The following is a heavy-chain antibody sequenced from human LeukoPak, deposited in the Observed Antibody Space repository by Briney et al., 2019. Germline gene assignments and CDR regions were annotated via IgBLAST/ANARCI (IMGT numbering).Heavy chain of an antibody. Sequence: GGSLRLSCAASGFTFSDSAMTWVRQAAGKGLDWVSSISGSADSTNYADSVKGRFTISRDNSKNTLYLQMNTLRAEDTAIYYCAKDGYSSAWYSNYWGQGTLVTVSS. CDR3: AKDGYSSAWYSNY. CDR1: GFTFSDSA. J-gene: IGHJ4*02. CDR2: ISGSADST. D-gene: IGHD6-19*01. V-gene: IGHV3-23*01.